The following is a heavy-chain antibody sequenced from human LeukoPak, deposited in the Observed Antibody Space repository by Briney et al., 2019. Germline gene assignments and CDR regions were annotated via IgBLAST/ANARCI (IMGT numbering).Heavy chain of an antibody. CDR2: ISAYNGNT. CDR1: GYTFTSYG. D-gene: IGHD1-26*01. J-gene: IGHJ4*02. V-gene: IGHV1-18*01. Sequence: ASVKVSCKASGYTFTSYGINWVRQAPGQGLEWMGWISAYNGNTNYAQKLQGRVTMTTDTSTSTAYMELRSLRSDDTAVYYCARDIRGAVGATGGLDYWGQGTLVTVSS. CDR3: ARDIRGAVGATGGLDY.